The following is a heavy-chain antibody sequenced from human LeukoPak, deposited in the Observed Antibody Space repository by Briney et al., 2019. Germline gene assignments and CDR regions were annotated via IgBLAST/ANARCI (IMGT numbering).Heavy chain of an antibody. D-gene: IGHD6-19*01. CDR3: AKELVAGTFDY. Sequence: GGSLRLSCAASGFTFSTYAVNWVRQAPGKGLEWVSTISGSGGSTYYADSVKGRFTISRGNSKNTLYLQMNSLRAEDTAVYYCAKELVAGTFDYWGQGTLVTVSS. V-gene: IGHV3-23*01. J-gene: IGHJ4*02. CDR1: GFTFSTYA. CDR2: ISGSGGST.